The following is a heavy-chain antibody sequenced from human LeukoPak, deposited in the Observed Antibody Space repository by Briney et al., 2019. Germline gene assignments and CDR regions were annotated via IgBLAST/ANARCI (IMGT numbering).Heavy chain of an antibody. J-gene: IGHJ4*02. CDR3: ARADSSGWYDEDAYYFDY. D-gene: IGHD6-19*01. CDR1: GFTVSSNY. Sequence: AGGSLRLSCAASGFTVSSNYMSWVRQAPGKGLEWVSVIYSGGSTYYADSVKGRFTISRDNSKNTLYLQMNSLRAEDTAVYYCARADSSGWYDEDAYYFDYWGQGTLVTVSS. CDR2: IYSGGST. V-gene: IGHV3-66*01.